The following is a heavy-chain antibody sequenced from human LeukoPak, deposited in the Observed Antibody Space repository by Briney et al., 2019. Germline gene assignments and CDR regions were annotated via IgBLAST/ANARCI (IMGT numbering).Heavy chain of an antibody. J-gene: IGHJ4*02. CDR1: GFTFNMYV. CDR3: ARGLGSGTYYAPLGY. V-gene: IGHV3-30-3*01. D-gene: IGHD3-10*01. Sequence: GGSLRLSCAASGFTFNMYVMFWVRQAPGKGLEWVAVISYDGSNEYYADSVKGRFTISRDNSKNTLYLQMNSLRAEDTAVYYCARGLGSGTYYAPLGYWGQGTLVTVSS. CDR2: ISYDGSNE.